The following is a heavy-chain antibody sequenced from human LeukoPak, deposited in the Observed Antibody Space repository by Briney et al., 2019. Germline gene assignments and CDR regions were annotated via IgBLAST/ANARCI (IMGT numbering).Heavy chain of an antibody. J-gene: IGHJ4*02. CDR3: ARFKMTAVTD. V-gene: IGHV4-59*08. D-gene: IGHD4-17*01. Sequence: SETLSLTCTVSGGSINSYYWSWIRQPPGKGLEWIGYIFYSGSTNYNPSLKSRVTISVDTSKNQFSLKLSSVTAADTAVYYCARFKMTAVTDRGQGTLVTVSS. CDR1: GGSINSYY. CDR2: IFYSGST.